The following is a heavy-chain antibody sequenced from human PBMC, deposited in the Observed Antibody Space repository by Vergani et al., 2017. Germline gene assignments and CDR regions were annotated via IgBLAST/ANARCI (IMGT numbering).Heavy chain of an antibody. CDR2: IDHSGSA. V-gene: IGHV4-34*02. CDR3: ARHGPGYYHYYMHV. Sequence: QVQLQQSGAGLLKPSEILSLMCGFYGGLFRGYYWSWIRQSPGKGLEWIGEIDHSGSANYNPSLKTRVIISVDTSKNQFSLKLTSVTAADTAVYYCARHGPGYYHYYMHVWGKGTTVTVSS. J-gene: IGHJ6*03. CDR1: GGLFRGYY. D-gene: IGHD2-8*01.